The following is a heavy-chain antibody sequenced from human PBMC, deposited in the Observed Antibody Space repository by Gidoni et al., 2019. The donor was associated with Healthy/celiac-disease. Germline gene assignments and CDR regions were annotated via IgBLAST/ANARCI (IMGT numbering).Heavy chain of an antibody. J-gene: IGHJ3*02. V-gene: IGHV1-24*01. CDR2: FEPEDGET. CDR3: ATSYGSGICAFDI. Sequence: QVQLVQSGAEVKKPGASVQVSCLVSGYNHTDLSMHWVRQAPGKGLEWMGGFEPEDGETIYAQKFQVRVTMTEDTSTDTAYMELSSMRSEDTAVYYCATSYGSGICAFDIWGQGTMVTVSS. CDR1: GYNHTDLS. D-gene: IGHD3-10*01.